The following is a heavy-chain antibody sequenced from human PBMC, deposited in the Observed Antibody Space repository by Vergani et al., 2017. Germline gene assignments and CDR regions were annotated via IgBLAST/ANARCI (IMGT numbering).Heavy chain of an antibody. CDR3: VRRVAAITGHGMDV. Sequence: QVRLQESGPGLVKPSETLSLTCSVSGGSLSAYSWTWIRQSPGKSLEWIGNIFSSGSTKYNPSLKSRVSMSIDTLMNNFSLNLSTVTAADTAVYFCVRRVAAITGHGMDVWGQGP. V-gene: IGHV4-59*01. CDR1: GGSLSAYS. D-gene: IGHD3-22*01. J-gene: IGHJ6*02. CDR2: IFSSGST.